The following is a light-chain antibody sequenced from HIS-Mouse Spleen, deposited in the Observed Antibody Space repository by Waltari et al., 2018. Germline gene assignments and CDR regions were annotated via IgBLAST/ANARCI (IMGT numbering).Light chain of an antibody. V-gene: IGLV1-47*01. CDR3: AAWDDSLSGPV. CDR1: SSNLVSNS. CDR2: RNN. Sequence: QSVLTPPPPASGTPGQRVTIPCSGRSSNLVSNSVSWYQQLPGTAPKLLIHRNNQRPSGVPDRFSGSKSGTSASLAISGLRSEDEADYYCAAWDDSLSGPVFGGGTKLTVL. J-gene: IGLJ3*02.